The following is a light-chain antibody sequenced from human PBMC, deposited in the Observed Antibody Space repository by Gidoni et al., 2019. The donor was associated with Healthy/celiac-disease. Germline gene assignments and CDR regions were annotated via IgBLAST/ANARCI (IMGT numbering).Light chain of an antibody. J-gene: IGKJ1*01. V-gene: IGKV4-1*01. CDR3: QQYYSTPWT. CDR1: QSVLYSSNNKNY. Sequence: DIVMTQSPDCLAVSLGEGATINCKSSQSVLYSSNNKNYSAWYQQKPGQPPKLLIYWASTRESGVPDRFSGSGSGTDFTLTISSLQAEDVAVYYCQQYYSTPWTFGQGTKVEIK. CDR2: WAS.